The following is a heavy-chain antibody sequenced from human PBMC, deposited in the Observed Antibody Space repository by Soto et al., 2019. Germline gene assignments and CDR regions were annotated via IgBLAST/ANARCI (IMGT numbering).Heavy chain of an antibody. V-gene: IGHV3-30*03. CDR1: GFTFSSYA. D-gene: IGHD3-10*01. CDR2: ILFDGTNQ. J-gene: IGHJ6*02. Sequence: QLQLVESGGGVVQPGMSLRLSCTASGFTFSSYAMHWVRQAPGKGLEWVAVILFDGTNQYYADAVKGRFTISRDNSKNTLFLHMGGLRPEDTAVYYCATVGPDLIQPRVEPPLYPYGSGVWGQGTTVTVSS. CDR3: ATVGPDLIQPRVEPPLYPYGSGV.